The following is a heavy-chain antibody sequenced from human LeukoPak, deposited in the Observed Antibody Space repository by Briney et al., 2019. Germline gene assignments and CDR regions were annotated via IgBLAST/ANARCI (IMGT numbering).Heavy chain of an antibody. CDR3: ARSAYYDSSGYYS. CDR2: IYYGGST. CDR1: GGSISSGGYY. J-gene: IGHJ5*02. Sequence: PSETLSLTCTVSGGSISSGGYYWSWIRQHPGKGLEWIGYIYYGGSTYYNPSLKSRVTISVDTSKNQFSLKLSSVTAADTAVYYCARSAYYDSSGYYSWGQGTLVTVSS. V-gene: IGHV4-31*03. D-gene: IGHD3-22*01.